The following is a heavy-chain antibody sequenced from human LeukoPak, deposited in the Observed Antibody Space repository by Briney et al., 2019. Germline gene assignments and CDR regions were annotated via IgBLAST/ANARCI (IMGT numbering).Heavy chain of an antibody. CDR1: GFTLSSYA. Sequence: GGSLRLSCAASGFTLSSYAMSWVRQAPGKGLEWVSAISGSGGSTYYADSVKGRFTISRNNSKNTLYLQMNSLRAEDTAVYYCAKDRARGTIFGVVITLFDYWGQGTLVTVSS. V-gene: IGHV3-23*01. CDR2: ISGSGGST. J-gene: IGHJ4*02. D-gene: IGHD3-3*01. CDR3: AKDRARGTIFGVVITLFDY.